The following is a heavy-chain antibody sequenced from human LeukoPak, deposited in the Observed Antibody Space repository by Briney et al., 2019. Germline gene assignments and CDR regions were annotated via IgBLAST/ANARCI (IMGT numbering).Heavy chain of an antibody. J-gene: IGHJ1*01. Sequence: SETLSVTCAVYGGSLSDYYWSLFRQTPGKGLEWIGEINHSGSTDYNPSLKSRVTISVDTSKNQFSLKLSSVTAADTAVYHCAYSSGYQQQWGQGTLVTVSS. V-gene: IGHV4-34*01. D-gene: IGHD3-22*01. CDR1: GGSLSDYY. CDR2: INHSGST. CDR3: AYSSGYQQQ.